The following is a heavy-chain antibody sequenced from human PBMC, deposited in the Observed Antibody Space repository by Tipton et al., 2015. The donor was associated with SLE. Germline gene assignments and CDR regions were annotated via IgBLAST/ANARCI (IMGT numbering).Heavy chain of an antibody. D-gene: IGHD3-16*01. CDR1: GGSVSPYF. Sequence: TLSLTCSVSGGSVSPYFWSWIRQPPGKGLEWIAYIYYSGSTDYNPSLKSRVTITVDVSKNQFSLKLASVTAADTAVYYCARDLRAVGNRFDPWGQGTLVTVSS. J-gene: IGHJ5*02. CDR3: ARDLRAVGNRFDP. V-gene: IGHV4-59*02. CDR2: IYYSGST.